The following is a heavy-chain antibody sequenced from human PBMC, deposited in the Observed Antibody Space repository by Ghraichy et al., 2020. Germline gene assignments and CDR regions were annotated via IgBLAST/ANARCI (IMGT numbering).Heavy chain of an antibody. V-gene: IGHV3-11*01. J-gene: IGHJ6*02. Sequence: GGSLRLSCVASGFTFRDYYMTWIRQAPGKGLEWVSYITPDGTTTYYADSVRGRFTVSRDNANSSLYLQMDSLRVEDTAVYFCAREEGHYGHYYGMDVWGQGTTVTVSS. CDR2: ITPDGTTT. CDR1: GFTFRDYY. D-gene: IGHD4-17*01. CDR3: AREEGHYGHYYGMDV.